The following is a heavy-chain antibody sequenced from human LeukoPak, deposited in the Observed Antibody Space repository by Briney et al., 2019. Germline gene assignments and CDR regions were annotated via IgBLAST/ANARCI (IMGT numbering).Heavy chain of an antibody. CDR3: ARHPSYPSGWALDY. V-gene: IGHV5-51*01. CDR2: IYLGDSDT. CDR1: GYSVTNSW. J-gene: IGHJ4*02. D-gene: IGHD6-19*01. Sequence: GESLKISCKGSGYSVTNSWIGWVRQMPGKGLEWMGIIYLGDSDTRYSPSFKGQVTISADRSINTAYLQWVSLKASDTAMYYCARHPSYPSGWALDYWGQGPLVTVSS.